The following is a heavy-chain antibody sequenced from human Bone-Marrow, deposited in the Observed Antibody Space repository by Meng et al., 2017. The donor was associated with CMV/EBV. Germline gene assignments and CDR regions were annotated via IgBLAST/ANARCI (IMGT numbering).Heavy chain of an antibody. Sequence: SCAASGFTFSNYAMNWVRQAPGKGLEWVSSISSSSSYIYYADSVKGRFTISRDNAKNSLYLQMNSLRAEDTAVYYCARDYVRITIFGVVTGAGGMDVWGQGTTVTVSS. CDR1: GFTFSNYA. CDR3: ARDYVRITIFGVVTGAGGMDV. D-gene: IGHD3-3*01. CDR2: ISSSSSYI. J-gene: IGHJ6*02. V-gene: IGHV3-21*01.